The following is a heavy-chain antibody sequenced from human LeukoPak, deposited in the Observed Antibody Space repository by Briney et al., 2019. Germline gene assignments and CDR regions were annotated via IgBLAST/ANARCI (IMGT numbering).Heavy chain of an antibody. J-gene: IGHJ4*02. CDR2: INYSGST. Sequence: SETLSLTCTVSGGSVSSTTYYWSWIRQPPGKGLEWIASINYSGSTYYNPSLKSRVTISVDTSENQFSLKLSSVAAADTAVYYCARSYDTNFDYWGQGTLVTVSS. CDR3: ARSYDTNFDY. V-gene: IGHV4-39*07. CDR1: GGSVSSTTYY. D-gene: IGHD3-3*01.